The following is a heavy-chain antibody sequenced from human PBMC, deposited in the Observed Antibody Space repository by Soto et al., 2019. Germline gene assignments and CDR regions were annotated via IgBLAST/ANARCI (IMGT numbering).Heavy chain of an antibody. CDR1: GFTVSSNY. Sequence: PGGSLRLSCAASGFTVSSNYMSWVRQAPGKGLEWVSVIYSGGSTYYADSVKGRFTISRDNSKNTLYLQMNSLRAEDTAVYYCARDRYSSGWYNMAAYYYGMDVWGQGTTVTVS. J-gene: IGHJ6*02. D-gene: IGHD6-19*01. CDR3: ARDRYSSGWYNMAAYYYGMDV. V-gene: IGHV3-53*01. CDR2: IYSGGST.